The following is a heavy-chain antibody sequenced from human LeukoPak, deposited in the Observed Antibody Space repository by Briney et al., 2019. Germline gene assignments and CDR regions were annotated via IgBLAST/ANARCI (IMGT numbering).Heavy chain of an antibody. CDR1: GGSISSYY. CDR3: ARPGEFKEWLLWDY. V-gene: IGHV4-59*05. Sequence: SETLSLTCTVSGGSISSYYWSWIRQPPGKGLEWIGRIYYSGSTYYNPSLKRRVTISVDTSKNQFSLKLSSVTAADTAVYYFARPGEFKEWLLWDYWGQGTLVTVSS. J-gene: IGHJ4*02. CDR2: IYYSGST. D-gene: IGHD3-3*01.